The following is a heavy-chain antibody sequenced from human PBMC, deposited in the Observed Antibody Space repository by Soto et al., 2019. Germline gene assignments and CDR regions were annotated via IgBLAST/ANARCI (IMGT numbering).Heavy chain of an antibody. CDR1: GFIFSTYG. CDR3: ARAVGPFDY. CDR2: IWYDGSNK. V-gene: IGHV3-33*01. J-gene: IGHJ4*02. D-gene: IGHD1-26*01. Sequence: QVQLVESGGGVVQPGRSLRLSCAASGFIFSTYGMHWVRQAPGKGLEWVAVIWYDGSNKYYADSVKGRFTISRGNSKNTLYLQMNSLRAEDTAVYYCARAVGPFDYWGQGILVTVSS.